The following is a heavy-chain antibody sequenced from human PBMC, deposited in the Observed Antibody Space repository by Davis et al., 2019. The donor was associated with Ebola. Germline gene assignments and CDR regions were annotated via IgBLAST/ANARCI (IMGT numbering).Heavy chain of an antibody. Sequence: HTGGSLRLSCVASGFTFSPYWMHWVRQAPGKGLVWVSRINSDGRSTTYADSVKGRFTISRDNAKNTLYLQMNSLRAEDTAVYFCARVFGFCSGDRCYDNEGYYRYGMDVWGKGTTVTVSS. CDR2: INSDGRST. CDR1: GFTFSPYW. V-gene: IGHV3-74*01. D-gene: IGHD2-15*01. J-gene: IGHJ6*04. CDR3: ARVFGFCSGDRCYDNEGYYRYGMDV.